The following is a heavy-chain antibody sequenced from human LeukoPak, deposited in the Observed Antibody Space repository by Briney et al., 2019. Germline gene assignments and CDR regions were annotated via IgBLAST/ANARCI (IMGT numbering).Heavy chain of an antibody. V-gene: IGHV3-48*01. D-gene: IGHD2-15*01. CDR3: ARDLHLLGYCSGGSCYSGDY. CDR1: GFTFSSYS. CDR2: ISSSSSTI. Sequence: GGSLRLSCAASGFTFSSYSMNWVRQAPGKGLEWVSYISSSSSTIYYADSVKGRFTISRDNAKNSLYLQMNSLRAEDTAAYYCARDLHLLGYCSGGSCYSGDYWGQGTLVTVSS. J-gene: IGHJ4*02.